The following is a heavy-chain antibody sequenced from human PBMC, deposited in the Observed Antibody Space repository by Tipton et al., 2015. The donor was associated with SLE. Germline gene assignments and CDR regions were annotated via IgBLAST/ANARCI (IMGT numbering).Heavy chain of an antibody. CDR2: VFYSGSSDFYRA. V-gene: IGHV4-59*11. J-gene: IGHJ5*02. D-gene: IGHD3-22*01. CDR1: GVSISDHY. Sequence: TLSLTCTVSGVSISDHYWSWIRQPPGKGLECLGYVFYSGSSDFYRAHYSPSLMSRVIISVDSSKNQFSLRLTSVTAADTAVYYCARDSSGGYNWFDPWGQGTLVTVSS. CDR3: ARDSSGGYNWFDP.